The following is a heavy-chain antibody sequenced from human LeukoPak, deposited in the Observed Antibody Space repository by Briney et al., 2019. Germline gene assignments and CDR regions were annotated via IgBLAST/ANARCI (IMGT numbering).Heavy chain of an antibody. D-gene: IGHD3-22*01. Sequence: GGSLRLSCAASGFTFSSYAMHWVRQAPGKGLEWVAVISYDGSNKYYADSVKGRFTISRDNSKNTLYLQMNSLRAEDTAVYFCASGGPRSCFHSSQTDYWGQGTLVTVSS. J-gene: IGHJ4*02. CDR1: GFTFSSYA. CDR3: ASGGPRSCFHSSQTDY. V-gene: IGHV3-30-3*01. CDR2: ISYDGSNK.